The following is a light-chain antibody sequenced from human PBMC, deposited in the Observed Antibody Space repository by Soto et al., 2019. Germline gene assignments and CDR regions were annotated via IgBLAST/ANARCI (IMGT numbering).Light chain of an antibody. J-gene: IGKJ2*01. CDR1: QSISSW. V-gene: IGKV1-5*03. CDR3: QQYNSYSYT. CDR2: KAS. Sequence: DIQMTQSPSTLSASVGDRVTITCRASQSISSWLAWYQQKPGKAPKLLNYKASNLETGVPSRFSGSGSETEFTLTISTLQPDDVATYYCQQYNSYSYTFGQGTKLEIK.